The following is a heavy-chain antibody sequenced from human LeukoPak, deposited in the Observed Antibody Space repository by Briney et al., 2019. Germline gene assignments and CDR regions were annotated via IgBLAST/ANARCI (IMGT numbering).Heavy chain of an antibody. CDR2: ISSSSSTI. V-gene: IGHV3-48*01. CDR1: GFSFSEYW. Sequence: GGSLRLSCAASGFSFSEYWMTWVRQAPGKGLEWVSYISSSSSTIYYADSVKGRFTISRDNSKNTLFLQMNSLRPDDTAVYYCAKRGHYSINWYHYFDYWGQGTLVTVSS. J-gene: IGHJ4*02. D-gene: IGHD6-13*01. CDR3: AKRGHYSINWYHYFDY.